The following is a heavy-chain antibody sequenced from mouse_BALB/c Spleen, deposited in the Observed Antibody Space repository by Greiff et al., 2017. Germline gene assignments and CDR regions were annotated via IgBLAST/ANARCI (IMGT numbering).Heavy chain of an antibody. V-gene: IGHV2-9*02. D-gene: IGHD2-3*01. CDR1: GFSLTSYG. Sequence: QVTLKESGPGLVAPSQSLSITCTVSGFSLTSYGVHWVRQPPGKGLEWLGVIWAGGSTNYNSALMSRLSISKDNSKSQVFLKMNSLQTDDTAMYYCARDRDGYLFAYWGQGTLVTVSA. CDR3: ARDRDGYLFAY. J-gene: IGHJ3*01. CDR2: IWAGGST.